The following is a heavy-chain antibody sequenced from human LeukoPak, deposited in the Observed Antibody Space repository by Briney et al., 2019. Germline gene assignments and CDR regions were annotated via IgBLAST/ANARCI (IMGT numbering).Heavy chain of an antibody. D-gene: IGHD6-6*01. CDR1: GDSVSSNSAA. Sequence: PSQTLSLTCAISGDSVSSNSAAWNWIRQSPSRGXXXLGRTYYRFKWYNDYAVSVKSRITINPDTSKNQFSLQLNSVTPEDTAVYYCARSSIAARRLQNWFDPWGQGTLVTVSS. J-gene: IGHJ5*02. CDR2: TYYRFKWYN. V-gene: IGHV6-1*01. CDR3: ARSSIAARRLQNWFDP.